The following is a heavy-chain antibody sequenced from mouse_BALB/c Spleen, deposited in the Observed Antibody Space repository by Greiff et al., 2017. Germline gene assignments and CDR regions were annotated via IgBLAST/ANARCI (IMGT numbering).Heavy chain of an antibody. CDR2: IRNKANGYTT. Sequence: EVKLMESGGGLVQPGGSLRLSCATSGFTFTDYYMSWVRQPPGKALEWLGFIRNKANGYTTEYSASVKGRFTISRDNSQSILYLQMNTLRAEDSATYYCARAQFRDYYGSSYAFDYWGQGTTLTVSS. V-gene: IGHV7-3*02. CDR3: ARAQFRDYYGSSYAFDY. D-gene: IGHD1-1*01. J-gene: IGHJ2*01. CDR1: GFTFTDYY.